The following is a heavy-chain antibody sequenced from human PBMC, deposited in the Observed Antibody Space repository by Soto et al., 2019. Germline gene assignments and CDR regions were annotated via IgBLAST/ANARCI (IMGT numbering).Heavy chain of an antibody. CDR1: GFSVNTTGMR. V-gene: IGHV2-70*04. D-gene: IGHD5-12*01. CDR2: IDWEDDK. J-gene: IGHJ6*02. CDR3: ARDKVAHPYHYRGMDV. Sequence: SGPTLVNPTQTLTLTCTLSGFSVNTTGMRVSWIRQPPGKTLEWLARIDWEDDKFYSTTLKTRLTISKDTSKNQVVLTVTNMDPVDTGTYYCARDKVAHPYHYRGMDVWGQGTPVTVSS.